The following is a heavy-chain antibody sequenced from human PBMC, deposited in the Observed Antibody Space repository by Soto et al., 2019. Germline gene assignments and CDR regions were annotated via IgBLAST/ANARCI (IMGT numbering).Heavy chain of an antibody. CDR3: ARSEYSSSYDYYYYGMDV. V-gene: IGHV3-30-3*01. CDR1: GFTFSSYA. CDR2: ISYDGSNK. Sequence: GGSLRLSCAASGFTFSSYAMHWVRRAPGKGLEWVAVISYDGSNKYYADSVKGRFTISRDNSKNTLYLQMNSLRAEDTAVYYCARSEYSSSYDYYYYGMDVWGQGTTVTVSS. D-gene: IGHD6-6*01. J-gene: IGHJ6*02.